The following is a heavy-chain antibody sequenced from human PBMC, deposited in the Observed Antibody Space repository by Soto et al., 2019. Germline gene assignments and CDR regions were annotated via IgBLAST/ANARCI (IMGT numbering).Heavy chain of an antibody. CDR1: GGSISSGGYY. Sequence: SETLSLTCTVSGGSISSGGYYWSWIRQHPGKGLEWIGYIYYSGSTYYNPSLKSRVTISVDTSKNQFSLKLSSVTAADTAVYYCARGGKRYSSSLTWFDPWGQGTLVTVSS. CDR2: IYYSGST. CDR3: ARGGKRYSSSLTWFDP. D-gene: IGHD6-6*01. J-gene: IGHJ5*02. V-gene: IGHV4-31*02.